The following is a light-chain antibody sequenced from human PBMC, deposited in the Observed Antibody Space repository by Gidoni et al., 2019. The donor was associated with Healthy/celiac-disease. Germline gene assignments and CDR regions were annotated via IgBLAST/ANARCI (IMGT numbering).Light chain of an antibody. CDR1: QSISSY. CDR2: AAS. CDR3: QQSYSTPT. V-gene: IGKV1-39*01. J-gene: IGKJ2*01. Sequence: DIQMTQSPSSLSASVGDRVTITCRASQSISSYLNWYQQKPGKAPQLLIYAASSLQSVVPSRFSGSGSGTDFTLTISSLQPEDFATYYCQQSYSTPTFGQGTKLEIK.